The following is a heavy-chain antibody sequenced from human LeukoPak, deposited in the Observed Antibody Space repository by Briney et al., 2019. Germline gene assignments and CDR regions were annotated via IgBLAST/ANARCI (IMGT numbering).Heavy chain of an antibody. V-gene: IGHV3-7*01. CDR3: ARDGDHYGSGSYYNYIDY. Sequence: GGSLRLSCAASGFTFSSYWMSWVRQAPGKGLEWVANIKQDGSEKYYVDSVKGRFTISRDNAKNSLYLQMNSLRAEDTAVYYCARDGDHYGSGSYYNYIDYWGQGTLVTVSS. CDR1: GFTFSSYW. J-gene: IGHJ4*02. D-gene: IGHD3-10*01. CDR2: IKQDGSEK.